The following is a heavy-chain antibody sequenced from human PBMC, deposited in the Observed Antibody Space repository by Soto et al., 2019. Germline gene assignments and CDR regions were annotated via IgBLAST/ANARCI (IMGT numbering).Heavy chain of an antibody. D-gene: IGHD6-19*01. Sequence: QVQLVQSGAEVQKPGASVKVSCKASGYTFTSYAMHWVRQAPGQRLEWMVWINAGNGNTKYSQKFQGRVTINRDTSASTAYMELSSLRSEDTAVYYCAKTNLPGIAVAGVDYWGQGTLVTVSS. J-gene: IGHJ4*02. CDR3: AKTNLPGIAVAGVDY. CDR2: INAGNGNT. CDR1: GYTFTSYA. V-gene: IGHV1-3*01.